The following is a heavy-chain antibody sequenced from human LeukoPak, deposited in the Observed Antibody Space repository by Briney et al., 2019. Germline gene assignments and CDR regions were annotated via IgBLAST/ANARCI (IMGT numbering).Heavy chain of an antibody. CDR3: AKDRGYYYDSSGYYYFDY. D-gene: IGHD3-22*01. CDR1: GFSFRNYA. CDR2: IGSSGGGT. Sequence: GGSLRLSCAASGFSFRNYAMSWVRQAPGKGLEWVSAIGSSGGGTYYADSVKGRFTISRDNSKNTLYLQMNSLRAEDTAVYYCAKDRGYYYDSSGYYYFDYWGQGTLVTVSS. V-gene: IGHV3-23*01. J-gene: IGHJ4*02.